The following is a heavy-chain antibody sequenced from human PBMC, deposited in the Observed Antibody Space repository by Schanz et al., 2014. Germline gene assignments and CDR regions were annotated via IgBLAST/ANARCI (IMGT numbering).Heavy chain of an antibody. Sequence: LVESGGGVVQPGRSLRLSCAASGFTFSSYGMHWVRQVPGKGLEWVAVVCYDGSKKYYADSVKGRFIISRDSSKNTLFLQMNSLRADDTAVYFCARDEGRDGYNLAFDVWGQGTLVTVSS. D-gene: IGHD5-12*01. CDR2: VCYDGSKK. J-gene: IGHJ3*01. V-gene: IGHV3-33*01. CDR1: GFTFSSYG. CDR3: ARDEGRDGYNLAFDV.